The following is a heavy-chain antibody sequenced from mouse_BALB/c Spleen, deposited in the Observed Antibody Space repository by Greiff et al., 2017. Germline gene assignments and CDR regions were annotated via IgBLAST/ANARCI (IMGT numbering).Heavy chain of an antibody. CDR3: AKSYGNYPYWYFDV. V-gene: IGHV3-2*02. J-gene: IGHJ1*01. Sequence: EVQLVESGPGLVKPSQSLSLTCTVTGYSITSDYAWNWIRQFPGNKLEWMGYISYSGSTSYNPSLKSRISITRDTSKNQFFLQLNSVTTEDTATYYCAKSYGNYPYWYFDVWGAGTTVTVSS. D-gene: IGHD2-1*01. CDR2: ISYSGST. CDR1: GYSITSDYA.